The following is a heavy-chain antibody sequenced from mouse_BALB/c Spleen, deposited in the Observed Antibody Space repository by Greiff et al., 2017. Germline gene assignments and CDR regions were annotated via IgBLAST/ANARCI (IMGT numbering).Heavy chain of an antibody. V-gene: IGHV14-3*02. D-gene: IGHD2-14*01. CDR2: IDPANGNT. Sequence: VHVKQSGAELVKPGASVKLSCTASGFNIKDTYMHWVKQRPEQGLEWIGRIDPANGNTKYDPKFQGKATITADTSSNTAYLQLSSLTSEDTAVYYCARLYRYDSMDYWGQGTSVTVSS. CDR3: ARLYRYDSMDY. J-gene: IGHJ4*01. CDR1: GFNIKDTY.